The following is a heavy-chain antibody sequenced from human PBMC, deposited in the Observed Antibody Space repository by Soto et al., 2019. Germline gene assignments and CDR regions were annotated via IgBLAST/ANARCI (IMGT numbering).Heavy chain of an antibody. CDR2: ISGSGGST. J-gene: IGHJ4*02. V-gene: IGHV3-23*01. CDR1: GFTFSSYA. CDR3: AKEGLSHGAKYSYGPNFDY. Sequence: GGSLRLSCAASGFTFSSYAMSWVRQAPGKGLEWVSAISGSGGSTYYADSVKGRFTISRDNSKNTLYLQMNSLRAEDTAVYYCAKEGLSHGAKYSYGPNFDYWGQGTLVTVSS. D-gene: IGHD5-18*01.